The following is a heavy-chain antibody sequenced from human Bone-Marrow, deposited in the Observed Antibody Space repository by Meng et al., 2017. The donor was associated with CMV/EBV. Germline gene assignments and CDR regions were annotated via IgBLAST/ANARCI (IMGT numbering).Heavy chain of an antibody. CDR1: GGTFSTYA. CDR3: ARISAAEGNNWFDP. J-gene: IGHJ5*02. D-gene: IGHD1-26*01. V-gene: IGHV1-69*05. CDR2: IIPIFGSA. Sequence: SVKVSCKTSGGTFSTYAINWVRQAPGQGLEWMGGIIPIFGSANYAQKFQGRVTIITDESTSTAYMEPSSLRSEDTAVYYCARISAAEGNNWFDPWGQGTLVTVSS.